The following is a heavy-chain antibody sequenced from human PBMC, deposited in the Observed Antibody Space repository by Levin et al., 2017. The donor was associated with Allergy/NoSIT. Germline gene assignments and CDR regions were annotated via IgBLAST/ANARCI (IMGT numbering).Heavy chain of an antibody. D-gene: IGHD2-21*02. J-gene: IGHJ6*02. CDR2: ISSSGSTI. CDR1: XXXXXXYX. CDR3: AREGGCGGDCYSYDYGMDV. V-gene: IGHV3-11*01. Sequence: GGSLRLSFAASXXXXXXYXMRWSRRDAGKGLEWVSYISSSGSTIYYADSVKGRFTISRDNAKNSLYLQMNSLRAEDTAVYYCAREGGCGGDCYSYDYGMDVWGQGTTVTVSS.